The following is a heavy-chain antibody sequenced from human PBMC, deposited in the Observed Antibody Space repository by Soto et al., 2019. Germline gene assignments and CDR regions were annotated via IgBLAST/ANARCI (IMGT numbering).Heavy chain of an antibody. CDR3: AREERDYLDSSGSIDY. J-gene: IGHJ4*02. CDR2: IYYSGST. CDR1: GGSISSGAYY. D-gene: IGHD3-22*01. V-gene: IGHV4-31*03. Sequence: SETLSLTCTISGGSISSGAYYCSWIRQHPGKGLEWIGYIYYSGSTYYNPSLKSRATISVDTSKNQFSLKLSSVTAADTAVYYCAREERDYLDSSGSIDYWGQGTLVTVSS.